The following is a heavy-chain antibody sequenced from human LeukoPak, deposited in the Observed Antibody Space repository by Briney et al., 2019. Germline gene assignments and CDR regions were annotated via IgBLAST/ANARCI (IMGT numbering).Heavy chain of an antibody. CDR3: AKSHHLNYYDSSGDS. J-gene: IGHJ4*02. Sequence: GGSLRLSCAASGFTFSSYSMNWVRQAPGKGLEWVSSISSSSSYIYYADSVKGRFTISRDNSKNTLYLQMNGLRAEDTAVYYCAKSHHLNYYDSSGDSWGQGTLVTVSS. CDR1: GFTFSSYS. CDR2: ISSSSSYI. D-gene: IGHD3-22*01. V-gene: IGHV3-21*04.